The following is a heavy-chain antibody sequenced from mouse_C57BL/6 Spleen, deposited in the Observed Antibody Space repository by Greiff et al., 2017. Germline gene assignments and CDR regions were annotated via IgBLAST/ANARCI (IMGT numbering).Heavy chain of an antibody. CDR2: INPNNGGT. J-gene: IGHJ3*01. D-gene: IGHD1-3*01. CDR3: ARNNYRPAWFAY. Sequence: VQLQQSGPELVKPGASVKISCKASGYTFTDYYMNWVKQSHGKSLEWIGDINPNNGGTSYNQKFKGKATLTVDTSSSTAYMELRSLTSEDTAVYYCARNNYRPAWFAYWGQGTLVTVSA. CDR1: GYTFTDYY. V-gene: IGHV1-26*01.